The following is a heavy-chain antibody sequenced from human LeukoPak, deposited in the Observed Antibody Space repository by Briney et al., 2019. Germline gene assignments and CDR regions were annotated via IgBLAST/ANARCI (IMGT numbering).Heavy chain of an antibody. CDR1: GGSISSYY. CDR3: ARVKWRRYDSSGYVFDY. J-gene: IGHJ4*02. Sequence: PSETLSLTCSVSGGSISSYYWSWIRQPPGKGLEWIGYIYYSGSTNYNPSLKSRVTISVDTSKNQFSLKLSSVTAADTAVYYCARVKWRRYDSSGYVFDYWGQGTLVTVSS. V-gene: IGHV4-59*01. CDR2: IYYSGST. D-gene: IGHD3-22*01.